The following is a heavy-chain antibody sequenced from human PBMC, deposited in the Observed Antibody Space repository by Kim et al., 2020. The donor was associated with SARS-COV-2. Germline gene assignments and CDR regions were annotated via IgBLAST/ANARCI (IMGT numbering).Heavy chain of an antibody. CDR3: ARWSIYCNSTSCSYGMDV. CDR2: IWYDGSNK. Sequence: GGSLRLSCAASGFTLSNYGMHWVRQAPGKGLEWVAVIWYDGSNKYYADSVKGRFTISRDNPKNTLYLQMNSLRAEDTAVYYCARWSIYCNSTSCSYGMDVWGQGTTVTVPS. CDR1: GFTLSNYG. J-gene: IGHJ6*02. D-gene: IGHD2-2*01. V-gene: IGHV3-33*01.